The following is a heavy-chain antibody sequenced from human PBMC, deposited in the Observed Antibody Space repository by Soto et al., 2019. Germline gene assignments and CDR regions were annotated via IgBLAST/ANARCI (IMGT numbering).Heavy chain of an antibody. CDR3: ARRRRSGWDYDY. D-gene: IGHD6-19*01. CDR2: IYYSGNT. J-gene: IGHJ4*02. Sequence: QLQLQESGPGLVKPSETLSLTCTVSGDSSISSSSYYWGWIRQPPGKGLEWIGSIYYSGNTYYNPSLQSRVSXXVXASKHQFSLQLSSVTAADTAVYYCARRRRSGWDYDYWGQGTLVTVSS. V-gene: IGHV4-39*01. CDR1: GDSSISSSSYY.